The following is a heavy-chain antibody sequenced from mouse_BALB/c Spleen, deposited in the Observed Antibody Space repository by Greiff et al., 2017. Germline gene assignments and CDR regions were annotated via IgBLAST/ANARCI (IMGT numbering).Heavy chain of an antibody. Sequence: DVHLVESGGGLVQPGGSRKLSCAASGFTFSSFGMHWVRQAPEKGLEWVAYISSGSSTIYYADTVKGRFTISRDNPKNTLFLQMTSLRSEDTAMYYCARSHYGSSPWFAYWGQGTLVTVSA. CDR1: GFTFSSFG. V-gene: IGHV5-17*02. D-gene: IGHD1-1*01. J-gene: IGHJ3*01. CDR3: ARSHYGSSPWFAY. CDR2: ISSGSSTI.